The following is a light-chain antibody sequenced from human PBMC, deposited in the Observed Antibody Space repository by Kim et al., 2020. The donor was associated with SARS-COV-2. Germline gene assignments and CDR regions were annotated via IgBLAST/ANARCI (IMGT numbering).Light chain of an antibody. Sequence: QRVTISCTGSSSNIGAGYDVHWYQQLPGTAPKLLIYGNSNRPSGVPDRFSGSKSGTSASLAITGLQAEDEADYSFQSYLSLLGGSVFGGGTQLTVL. J-gene: IGLJ2*01. CDR1: SSNIGAGYD. CDR3: QSYLSLLGGSV. CDR2: GNS. V-gene: IGLV1-40*01.